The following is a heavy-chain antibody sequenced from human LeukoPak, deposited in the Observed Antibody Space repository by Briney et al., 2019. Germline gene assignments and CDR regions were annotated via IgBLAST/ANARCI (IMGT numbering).Heavy chain of an antibody. Sequence: GGSLRLSCAASGFTFSSYTMAWVRQAPGKGLEWVSTVSATGRGTYYADSVKGRFTISRDNSNNTLYEQMNSLRAEDTAVYYCAKGLPRGYDFWSGKTGAFDIWGQGTMVTVSS. CDR3: AKGLPRGYDFWSGKTGAFDI. V-gene: IGHV3-23*01. CDR1: GFTFSSYT. J-gene: IGHJ3*02. CDR2: VSATGRGT. D-gene: IGHD3-3*01.